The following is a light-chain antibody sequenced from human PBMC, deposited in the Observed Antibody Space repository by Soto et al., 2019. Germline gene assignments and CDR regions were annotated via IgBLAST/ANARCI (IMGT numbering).Light chain of an antibody. CDR3: QQRSNWPPLT. J-gene: IGKJ4*01. V-gene: IGKV3-11*01. CDR1: QSVSSY. Sequence: EIVLTQSPATLSLSPGERATLSCRASQSVSSYLACYQQKPGQAPRLLIYDASNRAIGIPARFSGSGSGTDFTLTISSLEPEDSAVYYCQQRSNWPPLTFGGGTKVEIK. CDR2: DAS.